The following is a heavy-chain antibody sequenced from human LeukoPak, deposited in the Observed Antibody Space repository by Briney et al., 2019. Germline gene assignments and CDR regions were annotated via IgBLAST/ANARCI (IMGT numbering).Heavy chain of an antibody. Sequence: SETLSLTCTVSGGSISSYYWSWIRQPPGKGLEWIGYIYYSGSTNYNPSPKSRVTISVDTSKNQFSLKLSSVTAADTAVYYCARGGSGSGMDVWGKGTTVTVSS. CDR1: GGSISSYY. D-gene: IGHD6-19*01. CDR2: IYYSGST. CDR3: ARGGSGSGMDV. V-gene: IGHV4-59*01. J-gene: IGHJ6*04.